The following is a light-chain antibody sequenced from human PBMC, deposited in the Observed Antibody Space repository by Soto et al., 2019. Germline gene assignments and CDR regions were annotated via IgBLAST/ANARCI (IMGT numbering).Light chain of an antibody. Sequence: DIQMTQSPSSLSASVGDRVAITSRASQNISSFLNWYRQKPGKAPNLLIYAASSLQSGVPSRFSGSGSGTDFTLTISSLQPEDFATYFCQQSYNAPAFGQGTKLEI. V-gene: IGKV1-39*01. CDR1: QNISSF. J-gene: IGKJ2*01. CDR2: AAS. CDR3: QQSYNAPA.